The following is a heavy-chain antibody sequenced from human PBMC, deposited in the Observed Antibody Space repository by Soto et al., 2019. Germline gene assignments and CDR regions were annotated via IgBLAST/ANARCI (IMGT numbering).Heavy chain of an antibody. J-gene: IGHJ4*02. V-gene: IGHV1-18*01. CDR1: GYTFTSYG. D-gene: IGHD1-1*01. Sequence: QVHLVQSGAEVKKPGASVKVSCKGSGYTFTSYGITWVRQAPGQGLEWMGWISAHNGNTDYAQKLQGRVIVTRDTSTSTAYIELRSLISDDTAVYYCARGRYGDYWGQGALVTVSS. CDR2: ISAHNGNT. CDR3: ARGRYGDY.